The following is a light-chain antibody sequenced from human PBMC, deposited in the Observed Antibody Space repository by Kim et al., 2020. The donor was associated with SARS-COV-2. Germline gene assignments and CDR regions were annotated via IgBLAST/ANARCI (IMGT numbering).Light chain of an antibody. CDR2: VGNSESVE. V-gene: IGLV9-49*01. CDR1: SGYSDYK. CDR3: AADHGTGTKFRWV. J-gene: IGLJ3*02. Sequence: QPVLTQPPSVSASVGASVTLTCSLSSGYSDYKVDWLQQRPGNGPRFVMRVGNSESVESRGDGVPDRCSVLGSGLNRYLSIKNTQEEDESDYHCAADHGTGTKFRWVFGGGTQLTV.